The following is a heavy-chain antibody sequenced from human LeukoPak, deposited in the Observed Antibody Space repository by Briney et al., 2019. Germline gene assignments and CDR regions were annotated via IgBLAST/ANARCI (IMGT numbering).Heavy chain of an antibody. CDR3: ARVDSGSYPEPFDAFDI. CDR2: IIPIFGTA. Sequence: GSSVKVSCKASGGTFSSYAISWVRQAPGQGLEWMGGIIPIFGTANYAQKFQGRVTITADESTSTAYMELSSLRSEDTAVYYCARVDSGSYPEPFDAFDIWGQGTMVTVSS. CDR1: GGTFSSYA. D-gene: IGHD1-26*01. V-gene: IGHV1-69*01. J-gene: IGHJ3*02.